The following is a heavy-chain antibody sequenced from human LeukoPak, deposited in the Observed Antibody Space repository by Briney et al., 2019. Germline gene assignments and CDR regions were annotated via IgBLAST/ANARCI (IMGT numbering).Heavy chain of an antibody. Sequence: KPGGSLRLSCAASRFTFSDFYMSWIRQAPGKGLEWISYISNSGTTIYYADSVKGRFTISRDNAKNSLYLQMNRLRAEDTAVYYCARHARVAGFDYWGLGPLVTVSS. CDR2: ISNSGTTI. CDR3: ARHARVAGFDY. CDR1: RFTFSDFY. D-gene: IGHD6-19*01. V-gene: IGHV3-11*01. J-gene: IGHJ4*02.